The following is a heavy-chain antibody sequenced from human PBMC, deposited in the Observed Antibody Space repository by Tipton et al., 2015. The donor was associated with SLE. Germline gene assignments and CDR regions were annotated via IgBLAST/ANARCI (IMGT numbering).Heavy chain of an antibody. CDR3: ARDDTTWGGNNWFDL. J-gene: IGHJ5*02. V-gene: IGHV4-4*07. CDR2: MYTSGST. Sequence: TLSLTCSVSGDTIRSYSWSWVRQPAGKGLEWIGRMYTSGSTDYNPSLKSRVTMSVDTSKKQISLKLISVTAADTGVYYCARDDTTWGGNNWFDLWGQGILVTVSS. D-gene: IGHD3-16*01. CDR1: GDTIRSYS.